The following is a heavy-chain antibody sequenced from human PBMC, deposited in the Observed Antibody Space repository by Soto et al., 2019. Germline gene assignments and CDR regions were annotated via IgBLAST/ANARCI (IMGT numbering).Heavy chain of an antibody. J-gene: IGHJ4*02. V-gene: IGHV3-23*01. CDR2: ISGSGGST. Sequence: GGSLRLSCAASGFTFSSYAMSWVRQAPGKGLEWVSAISGSGGSTYYADSVKGRFTISRDNSKNTLYLQMNSLRAEDTAVYYCANDGIAGPGAPLAYWDQGTLGTVSS. D-gene: IGHD6-13*01. CDR1: GFTFSSYA. CDR3: ANDGIAGPGAPLAY.